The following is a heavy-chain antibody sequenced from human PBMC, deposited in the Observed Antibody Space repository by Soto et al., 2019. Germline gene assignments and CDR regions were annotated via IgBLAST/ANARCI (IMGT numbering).Heavy chain of an antibody. CDR1: GYTFITSY. D-gene: IGHD6-19*01. V-gene: IGHV1-46*03. Sequence: QVQLVQSGAEVKKPGASVKVSCKTSGYTFITSYLHWVRQAPGQGLEWMGVIDPTDGTTTFAQNFLGRVTMTRDTSTSTVYMELTGLRSDDTAVYYCARNTWLDYWGQGTLLTVSS. CDR2: IDPTDGTT. J-gene: IGHJ4*02. CDR3: ARNTWLDY.